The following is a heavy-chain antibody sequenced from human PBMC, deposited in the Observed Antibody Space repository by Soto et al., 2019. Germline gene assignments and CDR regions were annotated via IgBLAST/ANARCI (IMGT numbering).Heavy chain of an antibody. CDR2: ISGYNGYT. D-gene: IGHD3-16*01. Sequence: QVQLMQSGAEVRRPGTSMRISCTASGYNFITYGFIWVRQAPGQGLEWMGWISGYNGYTKYAQNFEDRVTLSTDPSTSTAFLELRNLTSGDTALYFCARDRDYSHTDADIDYWGQGALVTVSS. CDR3: ARDRDYSHTDADIDY. J-gene: IGHJ4*02. CDR1: GYNFITYG. V-gene: IGHV1-18*01.